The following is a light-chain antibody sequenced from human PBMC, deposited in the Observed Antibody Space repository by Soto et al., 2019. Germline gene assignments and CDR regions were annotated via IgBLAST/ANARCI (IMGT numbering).Light chain of an antibody. Sequence: QSVLTQPASVSGSPGQSITISCTGTSTDVGSYNYVSWYQQHPGKAPRLIIYEVSYRPSGVSTRFSGSKSGNTASLTISGVQAEDEADYYCCSYTVSSTRVFGGGTQLTVL. CDR1: STDVGSYNY. CDR3: CSYTVSSTRV. J-gene: IGLJ2*01. V-gene: IGLV2-14*01. CDR2: EVS.